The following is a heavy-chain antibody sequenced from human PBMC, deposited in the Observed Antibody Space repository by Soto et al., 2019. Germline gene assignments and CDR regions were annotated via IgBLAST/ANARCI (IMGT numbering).Heavy chain of an antibody. CDR3: AKPNSCELRYFDWLWLRCGMDV. Sequence: PGGSLRLSCAASGFTFSSYAMSWVRQAPGKGLEWVSAISGSGGSTYYADSVKGRFTISRDNSKNTLYLQMNSLRAEDTAVYYCAKPNSCELRYFDWLWLRCGMDVWGQGTTVTVSS. CDR2: ISGSGGST. V-gene: IGHV3-23*01. CDR1: GFTFSSYA. D-gene: IGHD3-9*01. J-gene: IGHJ6*02.